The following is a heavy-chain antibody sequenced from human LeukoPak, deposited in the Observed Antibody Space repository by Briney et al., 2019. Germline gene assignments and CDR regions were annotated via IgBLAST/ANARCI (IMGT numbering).Heavy chain of an antibody. V-gene: IGHV1-46*01. CDR3: ARDLEDTAMVI. J-gene: IGHJ4*02. D-gene: IGHD5-18*01. Sequence: ASVKVSCKASGYTFTSYYMHWVRQAPGQGLEWMGIINPNGGSTSYAQKFQGRVTMTRDTSTSTVYMELSSLRSEDTAVYSCARDLEDTAMVIWGQGTLVTVSS. CDR1: GYTFTSYY. CDR2: INPNGGST.